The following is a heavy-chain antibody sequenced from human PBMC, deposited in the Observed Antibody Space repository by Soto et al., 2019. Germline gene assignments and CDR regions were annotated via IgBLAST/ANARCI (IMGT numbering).Heavy chain of an antibody. V-gene: IGHV3-7*01. CDR3: ARDSPNKYGSGSYTSFDY. CDR1: GFTFSNHW. J-gene: IGHJ4*02. Sequence: GGSLRLSCAASGFTFSNHWMSWVRQAPGKGLEWVANIKQDGSEKAYVDSVKGRFIISRDNAKNSLYLQMNSLRAEDTAVYYCARDSPNKYGSGSYTSFDYWGQGTLVTVSS. CDR2: IKQDGSEK. D-gene: IGHD3-10*01.